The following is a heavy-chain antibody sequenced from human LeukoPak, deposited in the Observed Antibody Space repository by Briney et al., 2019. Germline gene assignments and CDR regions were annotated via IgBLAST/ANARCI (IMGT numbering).Heavy chain of an antibody. V-gene: IGHV3-9*01. CDR3: AKDISWAGSSYYFDY. D-gene: IGHD6-6*01. CDR2: ISWNSGSI. CDR1: GFTFDDYA. Sequence: GGSLRLSCAASGFTFDDYAMHWVRQAPGKGLEWVSGISWNSGSIGYADSVKGRFTISRDNAKNSLYLQMNSLRAEDTALYYCAKDISWAGSSYYFDYWGQGTLVTVSS. J-gene: IGHJ4*02.